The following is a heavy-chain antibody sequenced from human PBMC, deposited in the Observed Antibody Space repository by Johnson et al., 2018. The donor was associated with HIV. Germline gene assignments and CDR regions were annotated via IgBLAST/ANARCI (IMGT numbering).Heavy chain of an antibody. J-gene: IGHJ3*02. CDR1: GFTFRNYA. CDR3: AKDQWSSSWTNDAFAM. D-gene: IGHD6-13*01. Sequence: QVQLVESGGGVVQPGTSLRLSCAASGFTFRNYAMHWVRQAPGKGLEWVAVISYDGSNKYYADSVKGRFTISRDNSKNTLSLQMNSPRVDDTAIYYCAKDQWSSSWTNDAFAMWGQGTMVTVSS. V-gene: IGHV3-30*04. CDR2: ISYDGSNK.